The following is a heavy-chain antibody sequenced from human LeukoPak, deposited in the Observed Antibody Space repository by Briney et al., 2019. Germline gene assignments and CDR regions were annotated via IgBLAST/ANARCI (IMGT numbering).Heavy chain of an antibody. CDR1: GGSFSGYY. J-gene: IGHJ5*02. V-gene: IGHV4-34*01. D-gene: IGHD2-15*01. CDR2: INHSGST. CDR3: ARGRTRYCSGGSCYLWFDP. Sequence: SETLSLTCAVYGGSFSGYYWSWIRQPPGKGLEWIGEINHSGSTNYNPSLKSRVTISVDTSKNQFSLKLSSVAAADTAVYYCARGRTRYCSGGSCYLWFDPWGQGTLVTVSS.